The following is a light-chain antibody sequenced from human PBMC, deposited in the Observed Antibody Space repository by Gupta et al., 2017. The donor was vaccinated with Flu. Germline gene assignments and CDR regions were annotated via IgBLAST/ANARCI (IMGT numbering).Light chain of an antibody. CDR3: QQDGYSLWT. CDR1: QRIRYDY. V-gene: IGKV3-20*01. Sequence: GELSLSPRDRATLSCRASQRIRYDYLAWYQQRPGQPPRLLIYSASKRATGITDRFSGSWSRTDFILTIDRLEPEDFAVYYCQQDGYSLWTFGQGTKVEI. CDR2: SAS. J-gene: IGKJ1*01.